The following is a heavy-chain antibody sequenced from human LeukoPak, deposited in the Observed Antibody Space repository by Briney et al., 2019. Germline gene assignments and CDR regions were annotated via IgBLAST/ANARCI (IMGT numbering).Heavy chain of an antibody. Sequence: GGSLRLSCAASGFTFNTHTMNWVRQAPGKGLEWVSSIDSSSSSIYYADSVKGRFTVSRDNARNSLYLQINSLRAEDTAVYYCVRIPNTAGFPNWFDPWGRGTLVTVSS. CDR2: IDSSSSSI. D-gene: IGHD2-8*02. CDR1: GFTFNTHT. V-gene: IGHV3-21*01. CDR3: VRIPNTAGFPNWFDP. J-gene: IGHJ5*02.